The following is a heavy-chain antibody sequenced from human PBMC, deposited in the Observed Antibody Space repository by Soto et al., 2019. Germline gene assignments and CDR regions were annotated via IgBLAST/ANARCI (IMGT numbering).Heavy chain of an antibody. CDR3: AREGGSPRVHYYYGMDV. J-gene: IGHJ6*02. CDR2: IYYSGST. Sequence: SETLSLTCAVYGGSFSGYYWSWIRQHPGKGLEWIGYIYYSGSTYYNPSLKSRVTISVDTSKNQFSLKLSSVTAADTAVYYCAREGGSPRVHYYYGMDVWGQGTTVTVSS. D-gene: IGHD3-16*01. V-gene: IGHV4-31*11. CDR1: GGSFSGYY.